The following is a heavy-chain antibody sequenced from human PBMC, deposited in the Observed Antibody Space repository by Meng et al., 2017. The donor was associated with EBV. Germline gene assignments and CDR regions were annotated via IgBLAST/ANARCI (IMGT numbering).Heavy chain of an antibody. D-gene: IGHD6-19*01. CDR3: VRVGIAVAGTGDY. V-gene: IGHV1-2*06. Sequence: QVQVVQSGAEVKKPGASVKVSCKASGYTFTGYYMHWVRQAPGQGLEWMGRINPNSGGTNYAQKFQGRVTMTRDTSISTAYMELSRLRSDDTAVYYCVRVGIAVAGTGDYWGQGTLVTVSS. J-gene: IGHJ4*02. CDR1: GYTFTGYY. CDR2: INPNSGGT.